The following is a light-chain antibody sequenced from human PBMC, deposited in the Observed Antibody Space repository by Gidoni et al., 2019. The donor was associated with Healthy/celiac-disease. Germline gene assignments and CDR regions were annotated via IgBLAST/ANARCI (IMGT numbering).Light chain of an antibody. CDR3: QQYNSYPYS. Sequence: DIQMTQSPSTLSASVGDRVTITCRASQSISTWLAWYQQKPGKAPKLLIYRASTLESGVPSRFSGSGSGTEFTLTISSLQPDDFATYYCQQYNSYPYSFXXXTNLEIK. CDR2: RAS. J-gene: IGKJ2*03. V-gene: IGKV1-5*03. CDR1: QSISTW.